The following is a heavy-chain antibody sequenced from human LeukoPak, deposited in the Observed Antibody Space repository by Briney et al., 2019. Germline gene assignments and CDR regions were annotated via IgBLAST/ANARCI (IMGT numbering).Heavy chain of an antibody. CDR3: AKSTGFDLVRSDY. CDR1: GFTFSNYG. V-gene: IGHV3-30*18. J-gene: IGHJ4*02. Sequence: GRSLRLSCAASGFTFSNYGMHWVRQAPGKGLEWVAVISYDGSNKYYADSVKGRFTISRDNSKNTVYLQMNSLRAEDTAVYYCAKSTGFDLVRSDYWGQGTLVTVSS. CDR2: ISYDGSNK. D-gene: IGHD6-13*01.